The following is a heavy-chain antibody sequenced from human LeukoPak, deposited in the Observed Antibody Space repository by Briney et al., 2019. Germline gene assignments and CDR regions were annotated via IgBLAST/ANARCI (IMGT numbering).Heavy chain of an antibody. CDR3: ARDAAADNYYYYMDV. CDR2: IYTSGST. J-gene: IGHJ6*03. D-gene: IGHD6-13*01. CDR1: GGSISSYY. Sequence: PSETLSLTCTVSGGSISSYYWSWIRQPAGKGLEWIGRIYTSGSTNYNPSPKSRVTMSVDTSKNQFSLKLSSVTAADTAVYYCARDAAADNYYYYMDVWGKGTTVTVSS. V-gene: IGHV4-4*07.